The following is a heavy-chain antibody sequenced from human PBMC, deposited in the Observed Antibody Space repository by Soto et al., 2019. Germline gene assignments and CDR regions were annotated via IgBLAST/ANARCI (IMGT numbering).Heavy chain of an antibody. V-gene: IGHV1-69*01. J-gene: IGHJ4*02. CDR1: GGTFSSYA. Sequence: QVQLVQSGAEVKKPGSSVKVSCKASGGTFSSYAISWVRQAPGQGLKWMGGIIPIFGTANYAQKFQGRVTITADESTSTAYMELSSLRSEDTAVYYCARAVDTAMDTLWGYFDYWGQGTLVTVSS. CDR2: IIPIFGTA. CDR3: ARAVDTAMDTLWGYFDY. D-gene: IGHD5-18*01.